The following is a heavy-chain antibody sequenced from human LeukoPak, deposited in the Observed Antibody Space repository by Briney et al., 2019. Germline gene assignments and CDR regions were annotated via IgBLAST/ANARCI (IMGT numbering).Heavy chain of an antibody. CDR1: GYSISSGYY. CDR2: IYTSGST. CDR3: ARVTSSGISP. D-gene: IGHD3-10*01. Sequence: SETLSLTCIVSGYSISSGYYWSWIRQPAGKGLEWIGRIYTSGSTNYNPSLKSRVTISVDTSKNQFSLKLSSMTAADTAVYYCARVTSSGISPWGQGTLVTVSS. J-gene: IGHJ5*02. V-gene: IGHV4-61*02.